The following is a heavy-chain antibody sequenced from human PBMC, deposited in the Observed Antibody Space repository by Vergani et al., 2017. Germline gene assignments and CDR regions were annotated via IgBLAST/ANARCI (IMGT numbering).Heavy chain of an antibody. V-gene: IGHV1-69*02. CDR1: GGTFSSYT. Sequence: QVQLVQSGAEVKKPGSSVKVSCKASGGTFSSYTISWVRQAPGQGLEWMGRIIPILGIANYAQKFQGRVTITADKSTSTAYMELSSLRSEDTAVYYCASLKATTSQNFDYWGQGTLATVSS. D-gene: IGHD5-12*01. CDR3: ASLKATTSQNFDY. J-gene: IGHJ4*02. CDR2: IIPILGIA.